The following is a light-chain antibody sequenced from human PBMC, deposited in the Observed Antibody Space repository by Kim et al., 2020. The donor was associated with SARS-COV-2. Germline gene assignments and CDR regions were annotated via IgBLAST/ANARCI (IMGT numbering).Light chain of an antibody. CDR3: QQLNAFPLT. Sequence: DIQMTQSPSSVSASVGDRVTITCRASESIGSWLAWYQQKPGEAPSLLIYSTSNLHSGVPSRFSGSGYGTDFTLTVGSLQPEDSAVYYCQQLNAFPLTFGGGTKVDIK. CDR2: STS. J-gene: IGKJ4*01. CDR1: ESIGSW. V-gene: IGKV1-12*01.